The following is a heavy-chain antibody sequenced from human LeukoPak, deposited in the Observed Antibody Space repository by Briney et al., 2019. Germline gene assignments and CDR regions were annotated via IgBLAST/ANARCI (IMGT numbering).Heavy chain of an antibody. J-gene: IGHJ4*02. V-gene: IGHV3-15*01. Sequence: PGGSLRLSCAASGFTFSDAWMTWVRQASGKGLEWVGRIKSKTNGGTTDYAAPVKGRFTISRDDSKNTLYFEMNSLKTEDTAIYYCSALGYPQYFHHWGQGTLVTVSS. D-gene: IGHD2-15*01. CDR2: IKSKTNGGTT. CDR3: SALGYPQYFHH. CDR1: GFTFSDAW.